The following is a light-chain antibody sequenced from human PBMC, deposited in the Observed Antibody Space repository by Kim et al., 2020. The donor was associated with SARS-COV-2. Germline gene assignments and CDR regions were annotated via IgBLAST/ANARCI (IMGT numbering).Light chain of an antibody. CDR3: NSRDTSGNHWV. CDR1: SLRSYY. Sequence: ALGQTVRITCQGDSLRSYYASWYQQKPGQAPLLVIYANNNRPSGIPDRFSGSSSGNTASLTITGAQAEDEANYYCNSRDTSGNHWVFGGGTQLTVL. J-gene: IGLJ3*02. V-gene: IGLV3-19*01. CDR2: ANN.